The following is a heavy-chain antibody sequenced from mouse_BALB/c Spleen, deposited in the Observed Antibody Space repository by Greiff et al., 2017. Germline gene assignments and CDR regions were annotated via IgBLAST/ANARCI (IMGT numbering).Heavy chain of an antibody. CDR3: ARKLGFAY. D-gene: IGHD4-1*01. Sequence: EVQGVESGGGLVKPGGSLKLSCAASGFTFSSYAMSWVRQTPEKSLEWVATISSGGSYTYYPDSVKGRFTISRDNAKNTLYLQMSSLRSEDTAMYYCARKLGFAYWGQGTLVTVSA. CDR2: ISSGGSYT. CDR1: GFTFSSYA. J-gene: IGHJ3*01. V-gene: IGHV5-9-3*01.